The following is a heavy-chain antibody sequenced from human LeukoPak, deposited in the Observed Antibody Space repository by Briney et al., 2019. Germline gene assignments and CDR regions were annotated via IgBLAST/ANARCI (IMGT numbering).Heavy chain of an antibody. V-gene: IGHV3-7*01. CDR2: IKQDGSEK. CDR1: GFTFSSYW. D-gene: IGHD4-23*01. Sequence: PGGSLRLSCAASGFTFSSYWMSWVRQARGKGLEWVANIKQDGSEKYYVDSVKGRFTISRDNAKNSLYLQMNSLRAEDTAVYYCATDYGANSGGFDYWGQGTLVTVSS. J-gene: IGHJ4*02. CDR3: ATDYGANSGGFDY.